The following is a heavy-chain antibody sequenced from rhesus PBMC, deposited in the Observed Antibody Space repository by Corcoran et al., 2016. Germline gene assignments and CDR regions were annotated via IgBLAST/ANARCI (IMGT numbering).Heavy chain of an antibody. CDR2: INGNNGIT. D-gene: IGHD6-25*01. Sequence: QVQLQESGPGLVKPSETLSLTCAVSGDSFSSYWWSWIRQPPGKGLEGIRGINGNNGITNYNPSIKSRVTIAKDASKSQFALKLSSWTAADTAVYYCARYLAAWDYWGQGVLVTVSS. CDR1: GDSFSSYW. J-gene: IGHJ4*01. CDR3: ARYLAAWDY. V-gene: IGHV4-80*01.